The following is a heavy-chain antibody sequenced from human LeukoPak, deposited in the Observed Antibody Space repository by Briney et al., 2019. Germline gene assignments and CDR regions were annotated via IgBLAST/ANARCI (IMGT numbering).Heavy chain of an antibody. Sequence: SETLSLTYAVCGGSFSGYYWSWIRQPPGKGLEWIGEINHSGSTNYNPSLKSRVAISVDTSKNQFSLKLSSVTAADTAVYYCARGADYGNYVGYFQHWGQGTLVTVSS. V-gene: IGHV4-34*01. CDR2: INHSGST. CDR1: GGSFSGYY. J-gene: IGHJ1*01. D-gene: IGHD4-11*01. CDR3: ARGADYGNYVGYFQH.